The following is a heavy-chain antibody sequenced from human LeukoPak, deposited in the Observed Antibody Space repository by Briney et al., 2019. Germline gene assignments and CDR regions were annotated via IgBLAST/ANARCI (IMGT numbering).Heavy chain of an antibody. V-gene: IGHV3-7*01. J-gene: IGHJ4*01. CDR3: ARDGTAPGLYFDL. Sequence: GGSLRLSCAVSGFTFSDCWMNWVRQAPGKGLEWVASINQNGREKSYVDSVKGRFTISRDNPKNSVYLQMSSLRAEDTAVYYCARDGTAPGLYFDLWGQGTLVTVSS. D-gene: IGHD6-13*01. CDR2: INQNGREK. CDR1: GFTFSDCW.